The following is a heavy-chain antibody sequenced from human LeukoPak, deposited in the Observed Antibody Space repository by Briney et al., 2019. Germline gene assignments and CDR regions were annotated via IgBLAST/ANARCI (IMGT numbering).Heavy chain of an antibody. V-gene: IGHV6-1*01. CDR2: TYYSSKWYN. CDR3: ARDQLAGAGTPPYGMDV. J-gene: IGHJ6*02. CDR1: GDSVTSNSAA. D-gene: IGHD6-19*01. Sequence: SQTLSLTCAISGDSVTSNSAAWNWIRQSPSRGLEWLGRTYYSSKWYNDYAVSVKSRITINPDTSKNQLTLQLNSVTPEDTAVYYWARDQLAGAGTPPYGMDVWGQGTTVTVSS.